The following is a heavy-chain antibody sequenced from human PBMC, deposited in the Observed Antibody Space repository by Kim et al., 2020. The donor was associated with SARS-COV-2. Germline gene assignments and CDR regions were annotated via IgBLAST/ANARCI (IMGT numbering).Heavy chain of an antibody. CDR2: IKEDGDIR. D-gene: IGHD2-15*01. V-gene: IGHV3-7*03. J-gene: IGHJ4*02. CDR1: GFTFSNSW. Sequence: GGSLRLSCAASGFTFSNSWMAWVRQAPGKGLEWVASIKEDGDIRLHVYSVSGRFAISRDNAKNSLFLQMTSLRAEDTAVYYCARAVVNLWWPFDYWGQGTLVTVSS. CDR3: ARAVVNLWWPFDY.